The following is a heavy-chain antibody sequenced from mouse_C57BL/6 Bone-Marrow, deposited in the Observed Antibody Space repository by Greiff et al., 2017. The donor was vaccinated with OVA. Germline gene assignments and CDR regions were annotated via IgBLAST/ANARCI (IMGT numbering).Heavy chain of an antibody. CDR1: GYTFTSYG. CDR3: AREKLYDGYYFDY. J-gene: IGHJ2*01. V-gene: IGHV1-81*01. CDR2: IYPRSGNT. D-gene: IGHD2-3*01. Sequence: VKLQQSGAELARPGASVKLSCKASGYTFTSYGISWVKQRTGQGLEWIGGIYPRSGNTYYNEKFKGKATLTADKSSSTAYMELRSLTSEDAAVYFCAREKLYDGYYFDYWGQGTTLTVSS.